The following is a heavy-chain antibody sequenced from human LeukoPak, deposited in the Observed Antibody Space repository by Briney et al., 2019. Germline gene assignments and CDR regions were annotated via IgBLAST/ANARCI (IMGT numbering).Heavy chain of an antibody. CDR3: ARSCGSTSCYEWSFDY. Sequence: PSETLSLTCAVYGGSFSGYYWSWIRQPPGKGLEWIGEINHSGSTNYNPSLKSRVTISVDTSKNQFSLKLSSVTAADTAVYYCARSCGSTSCYEWSFDYWGQGTLVTVSS. V-gene: IGHV4-34*01. D-gene: IGHD2-2*01. J-gene: IGHJ4*02. CDR1: GGSFSGYY. CDR2: INHSGST.